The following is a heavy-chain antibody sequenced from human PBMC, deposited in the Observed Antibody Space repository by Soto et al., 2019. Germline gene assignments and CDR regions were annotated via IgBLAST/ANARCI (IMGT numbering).Heavy chain of an antibody. V-gene: IGHV1-18*01. Sequence: GASVKVSCKASGGTFSNYGIIWVRQAPGQGLEWMGWISAYNGNTNYAQKLQGRVTMTTDTSTSTAYMELRSLRSDDTAVYYCARARGPSSGYYPYWFDPWGQGTLVTVSS. CDR2: ISAYNGNT. J-gene: IGHJ5*02. D-gene: IGHD3-22*01. CDR1: GGTFSNYG. CDR3: ARARGPSSGYYPYWFDP.